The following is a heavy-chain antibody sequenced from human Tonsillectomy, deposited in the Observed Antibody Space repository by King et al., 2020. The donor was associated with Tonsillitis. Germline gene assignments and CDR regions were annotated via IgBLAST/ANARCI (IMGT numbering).Heavy chain of an antibody. CDR1: GGSINLFY. CDR3: ARDRGREFYY. CDR2: IFYSGST. D-gene: IGHD5-12*01. V-gene: IGHV4-59*01. Sequence: QLQESGPGLVKPSETLSLTCTVSGGSINLFYWSWIRQPPGKGLEWLGYIFYSGSTNYNPSLKSRVAISVDTSKNQFSLKLTSLTAADTAVYYCARDRGREFYYWGRGTLVAVS. J-gene: IGHJ4*02.